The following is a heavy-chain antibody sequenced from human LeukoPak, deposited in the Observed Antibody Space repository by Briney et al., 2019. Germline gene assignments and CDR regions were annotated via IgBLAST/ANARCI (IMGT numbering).Heavy chain of an antibody. CDR2: ISYDGSNK. D-gene: IGHD6-19*01. V-gene: IGHV3-30*18. Sequence: GGSLRLSCEASGFTFSGFGMHWVRQAPGKGLEWVAVISYDGSNKYYGDSVKGRFTISRDNSKNTLFMQMNSLRAEDTAVYYCAKDKSIAVAGTSDYFDYWGQGTLVTVSS. CDR3: AKDKSIAVAGTSDYFDY. J-gene: IGHJ4*02. CDR1: GFTFSGFG.